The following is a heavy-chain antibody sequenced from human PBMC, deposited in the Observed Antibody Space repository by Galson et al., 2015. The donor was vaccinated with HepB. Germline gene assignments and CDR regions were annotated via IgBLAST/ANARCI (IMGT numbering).Heavy chain of an antibody. J-gene: IGHJ5*02. CDR3: ARGIGIDYSSSWYGNWFDP. CDR2: IYSGGST. Sequence: SLRLSCAASGFTVSSNYMSWVRQAPGKGLEWVSVIYSGGSTYYADSVKGRFTISRDNSKNTLYLQMNSLRAEDTAVYYCARGIGIDYSSSWYGNWFDPWGQGTLVTVSS. D-gene: IGHD6-13*01. CDR1: GFTVSSNY. V-gene: IGHV3-66*01.